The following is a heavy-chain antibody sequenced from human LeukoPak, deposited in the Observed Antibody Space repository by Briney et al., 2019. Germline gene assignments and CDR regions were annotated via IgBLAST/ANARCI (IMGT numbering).Heavy chain of an antibody. CDR1: GGSISSYY. V-gene: IGHV4-59*08. D-gene: IGHD4-17*01. Sequence: SETLSLTCTVSGGSISSYYWSWIRQPPGKGREGSGYIYYSGSTNYNPSLKSRVTISVDTSKNQFSLKLSSVTAADTAVYYCARHEVDYGDYYFDYWGQGTLVTVSS. CDR3: ARHEVDYGDYYFDY. J-gene: IGHJ4*02. CDR2: IYYSGST.